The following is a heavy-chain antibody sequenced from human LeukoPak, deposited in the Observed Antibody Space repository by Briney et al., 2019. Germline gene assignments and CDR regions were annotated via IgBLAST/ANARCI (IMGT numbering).Heavy chain of an antibody. J-gene: IGHJ4*02. CDR2: IWYDGNTK. D-gene: IGHD3-22*01. CDR3: ARGEAFHYDSSGYPDY. Sequence: AGRSLRLSCAASGFSFSTYDMHWVRQAPGKGLEWVAVIWYDGNTKYYADSVKGRFTISRDRSKNTLYLQMNSLKPEDTAVYYCARGEAFHYDSSGYPDYWGQGTLVTVSS. CDR1: GFSFSTYD. V-gene: IGHV3-33*01.